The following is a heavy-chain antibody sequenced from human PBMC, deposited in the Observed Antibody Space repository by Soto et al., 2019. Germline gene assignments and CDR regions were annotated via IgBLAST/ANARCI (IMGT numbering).Heavy chain of an antibody. CDR1: GGSIRGYC. Sequence: SETLSLTCPVSGGSIRGYCWSWIRQHPGKGLEWIGYIYYSGTTSYNPSLNSRVTMSVDTSKNQFSLKVNSVTAADTAVYYCARESYYGSGATVVAYWGQGTLVTVSS. V-gene: IGHV4-59*01. CDR2: IYYSGTT. D-gene: IGHD3-10*01. CDR3: ARESYYGSGATVVAY. J-gene: IGHJ4*02.